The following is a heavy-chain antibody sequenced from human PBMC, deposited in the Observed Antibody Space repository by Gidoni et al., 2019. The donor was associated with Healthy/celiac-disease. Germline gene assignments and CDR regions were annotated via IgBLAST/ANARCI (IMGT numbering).Heavy chain of an antibody. Sequence: QVQLQESGPGLVKPSETLSLTCTVSGGSISMFNWSWIRQPPGKGLEWIGYIHYSGSANHNPSLKSRVTISVDTSKNQISLKLSSVTAADTAVYFCARLGGVGPATYMDVWGKGTTVTVSS. D-gene: IGHD2-2*01. CDR1: GGSISMFN. J-gene: IGHJ6*03. V-gene: IGHV4-59*08. CDR2: IHYSGSA. CDR3: ARLGGVGPATYMDV.